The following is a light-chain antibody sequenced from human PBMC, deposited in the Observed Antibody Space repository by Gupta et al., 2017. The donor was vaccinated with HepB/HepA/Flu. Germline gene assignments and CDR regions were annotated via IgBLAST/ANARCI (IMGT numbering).Light chain of an antibody. Sequence: QSALTQPASVSGSPGQSIPISCTGTSSDVGGYNIVSWFQQYPGKAPKLIIYGVTKRPSGISSRFSGSKSGNTASLTISGLQSEDEADYFGCSYAGRSSVIFGGGTKLAVL. CDR1: SSDVGGYNI. CDR2: GVT. CDR3: CSYAGRSSVI. J-gene: IGLJ2*01. V-gene: IGLV2-23*02.